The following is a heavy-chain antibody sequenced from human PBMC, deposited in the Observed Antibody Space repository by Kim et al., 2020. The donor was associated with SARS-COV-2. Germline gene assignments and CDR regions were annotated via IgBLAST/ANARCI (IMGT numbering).Heavy chain of an antibody. D-gene: IGHD2-8*01. J-gene: IGHJ4*02. CDR3: ARPSKDTVLGFDY. Sequence: AQKFKGRVTITADKSTSTAYMGLSSLRSEDTAVYYCARPSKDTVLGFDYWGQGTLVTVSS. V-gene: IGHV1-69*02.